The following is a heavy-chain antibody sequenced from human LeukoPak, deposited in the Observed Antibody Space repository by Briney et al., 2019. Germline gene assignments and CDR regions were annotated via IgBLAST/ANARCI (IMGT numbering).Heavy chain of an antibody. Sequence: SETLSLTCTVSGGSISSYYWSWIRQPAGKGLEWIGRIYTSGSTNYNPSLKSRVTMSVDTSKNQFSLKLSSVTAADTAVYYCARESFQFYYDSGSSPYYFDYWGQGTLVTVSS. V-gene: IGHV4-4*07. D-gene: IGHD3-10*01. J-gene: IGHJ4*02. CDR2: IYTSGST. CDR3: ARESFQFYYDSGSSPYYFDY. CDR1: GGSISSYY.